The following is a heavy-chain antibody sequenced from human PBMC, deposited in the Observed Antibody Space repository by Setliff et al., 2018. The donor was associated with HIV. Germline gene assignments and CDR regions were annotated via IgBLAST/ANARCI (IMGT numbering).Heavy chain of an antibody. J-gene: IGHJ4*02. Sequence: SETLSLTCTVSGGSTSTSGYYWGWIRQPPGKGREWIGSIYSSGSTYYNPSLKSRVTMAVDTSKNQFSLKLTSVTAADTAVYYCARYRRPPYYLDYWGQGTLVTVSS. CDR3: ARYRRPPYYLDY. V-gene: IGHV4-39*07. CDR2: IYSSGST. CDR1: GGSTSTSGYY. D-gene: IGHD3-16*02.